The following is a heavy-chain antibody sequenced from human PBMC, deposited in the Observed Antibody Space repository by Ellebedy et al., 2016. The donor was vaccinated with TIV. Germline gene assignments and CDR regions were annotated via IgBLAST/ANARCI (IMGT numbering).Heavy chain of an antibody. Sequence: MPSETLSLTCAVSGSSISSYYWSWIRQPPGKGLEWIGYIYNSGTTNYNPSLKSRVTISLDASKNHFSLKLLSVTAADTAVYYCARGPYVSPFYDFWSNYYFDYWGQGTLVIVSS. J-gene: IGHJ4*02. CDR1: GSSISSYY. V-gene: IGHV4-59*01. D-gene: IGHD3-3*01. CDR3: ARGPYVSPFYDFWSNYYFDY. CDR2: IYNSGTT.